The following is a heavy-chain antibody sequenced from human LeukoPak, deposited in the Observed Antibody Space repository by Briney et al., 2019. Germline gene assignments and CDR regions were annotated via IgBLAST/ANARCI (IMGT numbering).Heavy chain of an antibody. J-gene: IGHJ3*02. V-gene: IGHV5-51*01. CDR3: ARQAATDAFDI. CDR1: GYNFNTYW. CDR2: IFPGDSDT. Sequence: GASLQISCQGSGYNFNTYWIGWVRQLPGKGLEWMGIIFPGDSDTSHSPSFQGQVTISADKSISTAYLQWSSLKASDTAMYYCARQAATDAFDIWGQGTMVTVSS. D-gene: IGHD6-13*01.